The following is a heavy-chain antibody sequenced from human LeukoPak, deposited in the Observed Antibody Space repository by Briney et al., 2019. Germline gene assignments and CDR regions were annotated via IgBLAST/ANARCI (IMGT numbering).Heavy chain of an antibody. V-gene: IGHV4-61*02. Sequence: SETLSLTCTVSGGSISSGSYYWSWIRQPAGKGLEWIGRVYTSGSTDYSPSLKSRVTMSVDTSKNQFSLKLSSVTAADTAVYYWARDLRNYYVSSVGRYFDYWGQGTLVTVSS. CDR3: ARDLRNYYVSSVGRYFDY. D-gene: IGHD3-22*01. J-gene: IGHJ4*02. CDR2: VYTSGST. CDR1: GGSISSGSYY.